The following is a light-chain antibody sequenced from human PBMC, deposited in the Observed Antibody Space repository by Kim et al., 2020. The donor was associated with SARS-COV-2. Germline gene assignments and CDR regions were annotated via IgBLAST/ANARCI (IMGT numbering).Light chain of an antibody. CDR3: QAWDSSTVV. CDR1: KLGDKY. V-gene: IGLV3-1*01. CDR2: QDS. Sequence: SVSPGQTARITCSGDKLGDKYACWYQQKPGQSPVLVIYQDSKRPSGIPERFSGSNSGKTATLTISGTQAMDEADYYCQAWDSSTVVFGGGTQLTVL. J-gene: IGLJ2*01.